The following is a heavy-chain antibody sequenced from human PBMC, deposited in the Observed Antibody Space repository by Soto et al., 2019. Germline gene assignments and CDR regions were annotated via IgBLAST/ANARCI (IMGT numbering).Heavy chain of an antibody. V-gene: IGHV3-23*01. CDR3: ARGDRGGSGAPASYYYSGWDV. Sequence: GGSLRLPCSPAGFTLSSNAMSWLRPAPGREIQWVSSLMCGCDITYNSEAVKGRFTISRDNSNSALFLQMHNLRIEDTALYYCARGDRGGSGAPASYYYSGWDVWGQGATVTGSS. J-gene: IGHJ6*02. D-gene: IGHD3-10*01. CDR1: GFTLSSNA. CDR2: LMCGCDIT.